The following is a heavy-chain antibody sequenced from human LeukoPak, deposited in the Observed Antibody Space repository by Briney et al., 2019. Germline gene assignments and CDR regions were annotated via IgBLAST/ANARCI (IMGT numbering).Heavy chain of an antibody. CDR1: GYTFTSYY. D-gene: IGHD6-13*01. Sequence: ASVKVSCKASGYTFTSYYMHWVRQAPAQGLEWMGIINPSGGSTSYAQKFQGRVTMTRDTSTSTVYMELSSLRSEDTAVYYCARDNSSSRQVDAFDIWGQGTMVTVSS. CDR3: ARDNSSSRQVDAFDI. CDR2: INPSGGST. J-gene: IGHJ3*02. V-gene: IGHV1-46*01.